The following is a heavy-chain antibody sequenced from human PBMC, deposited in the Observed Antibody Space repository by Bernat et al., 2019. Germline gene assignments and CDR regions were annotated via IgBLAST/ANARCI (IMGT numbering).Heavy chain of an antibody. Sequence: EVQLVESGGGLVQPGGSLRVSCAASGFSFSSYWMHWVRQAPGEGLVWVSCINGDGVRTRDADSVKGRFTISRDNAKNTLYLQMNSLRDEDTAVYYCARGSASACTDDSFDIWGQGTVVTVSS. D-gene: IGHD2-8*02. CDR2: INGDGVRT. V-gene: IGHV3-74*01. CDR1: GFSFSSYW. J-gene: IGHJ3*02. CDR3: ARGSASACTDDSFDI.